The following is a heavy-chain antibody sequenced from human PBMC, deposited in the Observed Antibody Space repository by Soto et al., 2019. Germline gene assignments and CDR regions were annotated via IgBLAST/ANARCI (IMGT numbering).Heavy chain of an antibody. CDR1: GFTFSSYG. V-gene: IGHV3-NL1*01. Sequence: PGGSLRLSCAASGFTFSSYGMHWVRQAPGKGLEWVSVIYSGGSTYYADSVKGRFTISRDNSKNTLYLQMNSLRAEDTAVYYCARRGYSSSWYPDDAFDIWGQGTMVTVSS. CDR2: IYSGGST. D-gene: IGHD6-13*01. CDR3: ARRGYSSSWYPDDAFDI. J-gene: IGHJ3*02.